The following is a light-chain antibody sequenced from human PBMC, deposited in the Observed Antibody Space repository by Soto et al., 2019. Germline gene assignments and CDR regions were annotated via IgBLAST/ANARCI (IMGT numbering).Light chain of an antibody. CDR3: QTWGAGIRV. CDR1: SGHSSYA. J-gene: IGLJ3*02. V-gene: IGLV4-69*01. CDR2: LKSDGSH. Sequence: QSVLTQSPSASASLGASVKLTCTLSSGHSSYAIAWHQQQPEKGPRYLMKLKSDGSHSKGDGIPDRFSGSSSGAERYLTISSLQSEDEADCDCQTWGAGIRVFGGGTKLTVL.